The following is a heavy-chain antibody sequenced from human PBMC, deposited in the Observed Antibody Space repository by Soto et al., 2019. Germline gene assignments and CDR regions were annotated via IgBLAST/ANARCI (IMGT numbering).Heavy chain of an antibody. D-gene: IGHD2-21*02. CDR3: AREGVYCGGDCYYDAFDI. V-gene: IGHV3-30-3*01. J-gene: IGHJ3*02. Sequence: QVQLVESGGGVVQPGRSLRLSCAASGFTFSSYAMHWVRQAPGKGLEWVAVISYDGSNKYYADSVKGRFTISRDNSKNTLYLQMNSLRAEDTAVYYCAREGVYCGGDCYYDAFDIWGQGTMVTVSS. CDR1: GFTFSSYA. CDR2: ISYDGSNK.